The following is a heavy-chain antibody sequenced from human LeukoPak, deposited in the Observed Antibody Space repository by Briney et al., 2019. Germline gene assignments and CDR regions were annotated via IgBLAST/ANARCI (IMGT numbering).Heavy chain of an antibody. Sequence: SETLSLTCTVSGGSISSYYWSWIRQPAGKGLEWIGRIYTSGSTNYDPSLKSRVTMSVDTSKNQFSLKLSSVTAADTAVYYCARDWSGWRGPHWEYFQHWGQGTLVTVSS. CDR2: IYTSGST. CDR1: GGSISSYY. V-gene: IGHV4-4*07. D-gene: IGHD3-3*01. CDR3: ARDWSGWRGPHWEYFQH. J-gene: IGHJ1*01.